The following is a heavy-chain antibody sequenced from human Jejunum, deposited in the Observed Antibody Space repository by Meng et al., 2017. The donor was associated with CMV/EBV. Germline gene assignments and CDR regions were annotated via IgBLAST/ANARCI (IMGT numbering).Heavy chain of an antibody. Sequence: VSGVSIGRSYWTWIRQSPGRRLEWIGYISHSGGTSRNPSLKSRVTMSADTSKSQLSLTLTSVTAADTAVYYCARLYGSSSDSPFDPWGQGTLVTVSS. CDR2: ISHSGGT. J-gene: IGHJ5*02. CDR1: GVSIGRSY. D-gene: IGHD6-6*01. V-gene: IGHV4-59*01. CDR3: ARLYGSSSDSPFDP.